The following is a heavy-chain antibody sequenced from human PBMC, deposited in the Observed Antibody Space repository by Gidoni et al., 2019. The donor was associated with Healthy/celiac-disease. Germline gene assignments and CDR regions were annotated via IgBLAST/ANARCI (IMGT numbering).Heavy chain of an antibody. CDR3: AKSYDSSGYYYDDY. J-gene: IGHJ4*02. V-gene: IGHV3-23*01. D-gene: IGHD3-22*01. CDR2: ISGSGGST. CDR1: GFPFSSYA. Sequence: EVQLLESGGGLVQPGGSLRLSCAASGFPFSSYAMSWVRQAPGKGLEWVSAISGSGGSTYYADSVKGRFTISRDNSKNTLYLQMNSLRAEDTAVYYCAKSYDSSGYYYDDYWGQGTLVTVSS.